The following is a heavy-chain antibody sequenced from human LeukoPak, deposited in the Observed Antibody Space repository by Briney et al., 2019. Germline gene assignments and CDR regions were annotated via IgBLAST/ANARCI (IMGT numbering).Heavy chain of an antibody. CDR2: INPNSGGT. Sequence: ASVRVSCKASGYTFTGNHMHWVRQAPGQGLEWMGWINPNSGGTNYAQKFQGRVTMTRDTSTSTVYMELSSLRSEDTAVYYCARDRVDILTAYYYYGMDVWGQGTTVTVSS. J-gene: IGHJ6*02. V-gene: IGHV1-2*02. CDR3: ARDRVDILTAYYYYGMDV. D-gene: IGHD3-9*01. CDR1: GYTFTGNH.